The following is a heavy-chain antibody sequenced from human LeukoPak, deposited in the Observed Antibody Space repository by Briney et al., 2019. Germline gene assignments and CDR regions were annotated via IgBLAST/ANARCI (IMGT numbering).Heavy chain of an antibody. CDR3: ARRVTMVRGVIGWFDP. CDR2: INHSGST. J-gene: IGHJ5*02. CDR1: GGSFSGYY. Sequence: SETLSLTCAVYGGSFSGYYWSWIRQPPGKGLEWIGEINHSGSTNYNPSLKSRVTISVDTSKNQFSLKLSSVTAADTAVYYCARRVTMVRGVIGWFDPWGQGTLVTVSS. D-gene: IGHD3-10*01. V-gene: IGHV4-34*01.